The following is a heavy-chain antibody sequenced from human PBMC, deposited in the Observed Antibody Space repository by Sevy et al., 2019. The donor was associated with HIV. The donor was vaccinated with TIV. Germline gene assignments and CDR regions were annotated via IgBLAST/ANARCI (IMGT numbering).Heavy chain of an antibody. V-gene: IGHV4-59*01. D-gene: IGHD3-22*01. CDR1: GDSISSYY. Sequence: SETLSLTCTVSGDSISSYYWSWIRPPPGKGLEWIGYIYTSGRTNFNPSLKSRVTISVDTSKNQFSLKLISVTAADTAVYYCARGRHYDSSGFDSWGQGTLVTVSS. CDR2: IYTSGRT. CDR3: ARGRHYDSSGFDS. J-gene: IGHJ4*02.